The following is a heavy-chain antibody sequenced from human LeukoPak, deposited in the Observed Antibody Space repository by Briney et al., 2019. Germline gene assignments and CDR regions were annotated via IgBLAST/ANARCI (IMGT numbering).Heavy chain of an antibody. J-gene: IGHJ6*03. CDR1: GYTFTSYY. V-gene: IGHV1-46*01. CDR3: ARAKNWNNLGDYYYYMDV. CDR2: INPTGGST. Sequence: ASVKVSCKASGYTFTSYYMHWVRQAPGQGLEWMGLINPTGGSTGYAQKFQGRVTMTRDMSTSTDYMELSSLRSDDTAVYHCARAKNWNNLGDYYYYMDVWGKGTTVTVSS. D-gene: IGHD1/OR15-1a*01.